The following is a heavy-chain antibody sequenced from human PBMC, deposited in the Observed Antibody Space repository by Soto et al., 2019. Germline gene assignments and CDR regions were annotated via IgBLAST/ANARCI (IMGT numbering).Heavy chain of an antibody. CDR1: GGSISSSPDG. Sequence: SETLSLTCIVSGGSISSSPDGWGWVRQPPGKGPEWIGSIYRSGATYYNPSLESRVSISVDTSKNQFSLKLTSVIAADTAVYYCTRLTGSSFFSYWGQGTRVTVSS. J-gene: IGHJ4*02. D-gene: IGHD6-6*01. CDR3: TRLTGSSFFSY. V-gene: IGHV4-39*01. CDR2: IYRSGAT.